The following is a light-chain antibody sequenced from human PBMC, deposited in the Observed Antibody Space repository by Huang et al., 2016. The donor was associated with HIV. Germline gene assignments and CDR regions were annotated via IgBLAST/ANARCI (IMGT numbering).Light chain of an antibody. V-gene: IGKV3-15*01. CDR3: QQYNDWPRT. J-gene: IGKJ2*01. Sequence: ELVMTQSPATMSVSPGERATLSCRASQSVNNNLAWYQQRPGQAPRLLIHGASTRANVIPTRCSGSGSGTEFTLTSSSLQSDDFAFYYCQQYNDWPRTFGQGTKLEIK. CDR1: QSVNNN. CDR2: GAS.